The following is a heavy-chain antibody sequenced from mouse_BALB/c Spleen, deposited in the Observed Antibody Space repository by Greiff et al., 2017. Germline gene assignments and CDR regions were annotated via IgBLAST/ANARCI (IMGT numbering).Heavy chain of an antibody. CDR1: GFSLTSYG. Sequence: QVQLKQSGPSLVQPSQSLSITCTVSGFSLTSYGVHWVRQSPGKGLEWLGVIWRGGSTDYNAAFMSRLSITKDNSKSQVFFKMNSLQADDTAIYYGAKKRRYGNYDYAMDYWGQGTSVTVSS. V-gene: IGHV2-5-1*01. CDR3: AKKRRYGNYDYAMDY. CDR2: IWRGGST. D-gene: IGHD2-10*02. J-gene: IGHJ4*01.